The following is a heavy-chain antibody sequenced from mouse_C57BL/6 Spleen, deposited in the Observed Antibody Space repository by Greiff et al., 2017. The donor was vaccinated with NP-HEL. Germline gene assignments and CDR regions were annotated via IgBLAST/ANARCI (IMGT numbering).Heavy chain of an antibody. Sequence: VQLQQPGAELVKPGASVTMSCKASGYTFTSYWITWVKPRPGQGLEWIGDIYPGSGSTNYNEKFKSKATLTVDTSSSTAYMQLSSLTSEDSAVYYCARFLDWYFDVWGTGTTVTVSS. CDR2: IYPGSGST. CDR3: ARFLDWYFDV. CDR1: GYTFTSYW. V-gene: IGHV1-55*01. J-gene: IGHJ1*03.